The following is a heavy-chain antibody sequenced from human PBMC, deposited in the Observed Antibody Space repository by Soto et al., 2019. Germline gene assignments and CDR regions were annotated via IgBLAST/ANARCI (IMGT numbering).Heavy chain of an antibody. D-gene: IGHD1-1*01. CDR3: ARLGYGYYFDY. Sequence: RGESLKISCKGSGYRFTNSWITWVRQMPGKGLEWMGRIDPSDSYINYSPSFQGHVTISVDKSISTAYLQWSSLKASDTAIYYCARLGYGYYFDYWGQGTLVTVSS. V-gene: IGHV5-10-1*01. CDR2: IDPSDSYI. CDR1: GYRFTNSW. J-gene: IGHJ4*02.